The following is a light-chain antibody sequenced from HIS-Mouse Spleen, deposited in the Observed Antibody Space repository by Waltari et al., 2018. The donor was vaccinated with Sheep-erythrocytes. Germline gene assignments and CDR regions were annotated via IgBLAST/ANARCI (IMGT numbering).Light chain of an antibody. Sequence: DIVMTQSPLSLPVTPGEPASISSRSSQSLLHGNGYNYLDWYLQKPGQSPQLLFYLGYHRASGVPDRFSGSGSGTDFTLKISRVEAEDVGVYYCMQALQTPWTFGQGTKVEIK. CDR3: MQALQTPWT. CDR2: LGY. V-gene: IGKV2-28*01. J-gene: IGKJ1*01. CDR1: QSLLHGNGYNY.